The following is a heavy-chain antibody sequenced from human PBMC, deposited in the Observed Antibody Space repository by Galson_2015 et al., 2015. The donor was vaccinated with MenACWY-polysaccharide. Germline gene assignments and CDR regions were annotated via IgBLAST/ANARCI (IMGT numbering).Heavy chain of an antibody. V-gene: IGHV3-33*01. D-gene: IGHD2-2*01. CDR3: AREGSRIVFHAFDI. J-gene: IGHJ3*02. CDR1: GSRFSNPG. CDR2: IQYDGSNK. Sequence: SLRLSCAASGSRFSNPGMHWVRQAPGKGLEWVAVIQYDGSNKVYADSVKGRFTISRDNSKNTVFLEMNTLGVEDTAVYYCAREGSRIVFHAFDIWGQGTMVTVPS.